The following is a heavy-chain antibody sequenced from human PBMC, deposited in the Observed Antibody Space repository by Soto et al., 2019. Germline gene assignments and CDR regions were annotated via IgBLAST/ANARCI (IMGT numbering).Heavy chain of an antibody. V-gene: IGHV4-31*03. J-gene: IGHJ5*02. D-gene: IGHD4-17*01. CDR2: IYYSGST. Sequence: PSETLSLTCTVSGGSISSGGYYWNWIRQHPGKGLEWIGYIYYSGSTYYNPSLESRVTISVDTSKNQFSLKLSSVTAADTAVYYCARDGHYGDYVDWFDPWGQGTLVTVSS. CDR1: GGSISSGGYY. CDR3: ARDGHYGDYVDWFDP.